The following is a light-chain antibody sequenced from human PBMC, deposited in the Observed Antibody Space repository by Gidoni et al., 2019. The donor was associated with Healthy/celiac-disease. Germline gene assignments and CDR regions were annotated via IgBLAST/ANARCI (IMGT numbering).Light chain of an antibody. CDR1: SSHVGGYNY. V-gene: IGLV2-11*01. J-gene: IGLJ3*02. CDR2: DVS. Sequence: QSALTQPRSVSGSPGQSVTISCTGTSSHVGGYNYVPWYPQHPGKAPKLMIYDVSKRPSGVPDRFSGSKSGNTASLTISGLQAEDEADYYCCSYAGSYTLMFGGGTKLTVL. CDR3: CSYAGSYTLM.